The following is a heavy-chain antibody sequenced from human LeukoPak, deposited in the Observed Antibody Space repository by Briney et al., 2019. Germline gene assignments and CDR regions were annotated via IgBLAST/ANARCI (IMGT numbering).Heavy chain of an antibody. CDR2: VYYSGNT. CDR3: ARQGYADFSSRPFDY. CDR1: GGSIINSGYY. Sequence: PSETLSLTCTVSGGSIINSGYYWGWIRQPPGKGLEWIGSVYYSGNTYYNPSLKSRVTISVDTSKNQFSLKLRSVTAADTAMYYCARQGYADFSSRPFDYWGQETLVTVSS. J-gene: IGHJ4*02. D-gene: IGHD4-17*01. V-gene: IGHV4-39*01.